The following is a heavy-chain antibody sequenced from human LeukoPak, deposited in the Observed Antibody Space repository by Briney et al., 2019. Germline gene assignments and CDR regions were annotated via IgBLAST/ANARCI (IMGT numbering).Heavy chain of an antibody. V-gene: IGHV3-21*01. D-gene: IGHD2-15*01. Sequence: PGGSLRLSCAASGFTFSSYSMNWVRQAPGKGLEWVSSISSSSSYIYYADSVKGRFTISRDNAKSSLYLQMNSLRAEDTAVYYCARDDCSGGSCYPNFDYWGQGTLVTVSS. CDR3: ARDDCSGGSCYPNFDY. J-gene: IGHJ4*02. CDR1: GFTFSSYS. CDR2: ISSSSSYI.